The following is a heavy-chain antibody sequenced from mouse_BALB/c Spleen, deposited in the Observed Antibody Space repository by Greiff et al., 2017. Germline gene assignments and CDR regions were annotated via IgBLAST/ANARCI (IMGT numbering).Heavy chain of an antibody. CDR2: ISSGGGST. CDR3: ARGGYGNAMDD. V-gene: IGHV5-12-1*01. D-gene: IGHD2-1*01. CDR1: GFAFSSYD. Sequence: EVMLVESGGGLVKPGGSLKLSCAASGFAFSSYDMSWVRQTPEKRLEWVAYISSGGGSTYYPDTVKGRFTISRDNAKNTLYLQMSSLKSEDTAMYYCARGGYGNAMDDWGQGTSVTVSS. J-gene: IGHJ4*01.